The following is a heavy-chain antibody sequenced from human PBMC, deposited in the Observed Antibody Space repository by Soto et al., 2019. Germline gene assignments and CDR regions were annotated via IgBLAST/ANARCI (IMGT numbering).Heavy chain of an antibody. CDR3: ARVPIDTYMIYWSDP. V-gene: IGHV4-61*08. Sequence: QVQLRESGPGLVKPSETLSLTCTVSGDSVSSGDYYWTWIRQPPGKGLEWVGHIYFSGSTNYNPSLENRVTISLDTSKNQFSLKLTSVTAADTAVYYCARVPIDTYMIYWSDPWGQGTLVTVSS. CDR2: IYFSGST. CDR1: GDSVSSGDYY. J-gene: IGHJ5*02. D-gene: IGHD3-16*01.